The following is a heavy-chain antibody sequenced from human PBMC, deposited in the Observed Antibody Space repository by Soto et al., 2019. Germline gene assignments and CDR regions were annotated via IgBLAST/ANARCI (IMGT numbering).Heavy chain of an antibody. D-gene: IGHD2-21*02. CDR3: ARSQAPLAYCGGDCYSIYYYGMDV. J-gene: IGHJ6*02. V-gene: IGHV1-69*13. Sequence: ASVKVSCKASGGTFSSYAISWVRQAPGQGLEWMGGIIPIFGTANYAQKLQGRVTITADESTSTAYMELSSLRSEDTAMYYCARSQAPLAYCGGDCYSIYYYGMDVWGQGTTVTVSS. CDR2: IIPIFGTA. CDR1: GGTFSSYA.